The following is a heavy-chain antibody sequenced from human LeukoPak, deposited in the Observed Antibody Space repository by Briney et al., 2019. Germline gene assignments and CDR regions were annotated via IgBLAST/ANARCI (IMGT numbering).Heavy chain of an antibody. J-gene: IGHJ4*02. CDR2: IRYDGTNQ. CDR3: ATAGWHITMTPSFDY. D-gene: IGHD3-22*01. CDR1: GFTFSSYG. V-gene: IGHV3-30*02. Sequence: GGSLRLSCAASGFTFSSYGMHWVRQAPGKGLEWVAFIRYDGTNQYYADSVKGRFTISRDNSKNTLYLQMNGLRAEDTAVYYCATAGWHITMTPSFDYWGQGTLVTVSS.